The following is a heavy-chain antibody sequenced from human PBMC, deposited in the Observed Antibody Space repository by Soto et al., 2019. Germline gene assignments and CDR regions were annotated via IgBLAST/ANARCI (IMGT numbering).Heavy chain of an antibody. V-gene: IGHV3-21*01. CDR2: IGATNSYI. J-gene: IGHJ5*02. CDR3: ARDRTDSIALPSNWFAP. CDR1: GFTFSDYS. Sequence: GGSLRLSCAASGFTFSDYSMNWVRQAPGKGLEWVSSIGATNSYIYYSDSVMGRFTISRDDATNSLSLQLNSLRAEDTAIYYSARDRTDSIALPSNWFAPLGQGTLVTVSS. D-gene: IGHD2-15*01.